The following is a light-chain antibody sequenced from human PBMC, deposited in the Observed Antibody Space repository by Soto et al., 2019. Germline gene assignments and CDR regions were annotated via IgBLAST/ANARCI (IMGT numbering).Light chain of an antibody. CDR2: DNS. Sequence: QSVLTQPPSVSGAPGQRVTISCTGSSSNIGAGYDLHWYQQLPGTAPKLLIYDNSNRPSGVPDRFSGSKSGTSASLAISGLQSDDEADYYCLVWVDSLKGYVFGTGTKVTVL. J-gene: IGLJ1*01. CDR3: LVWVDSLKGYV. V-gene: IGLV1-40*01. CDR1: SSNIGAGYD.